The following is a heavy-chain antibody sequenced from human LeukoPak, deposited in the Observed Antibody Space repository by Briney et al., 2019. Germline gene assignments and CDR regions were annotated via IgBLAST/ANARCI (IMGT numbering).Heavy chain of an antibody. J-gene: IGHJ4*02. CDR1: GGSISSSIYY. CDR3: ARLNDILTGPFDY. CDR2: VFYNGAT. D-gene: IGHD3-9*01. V-gene: IGHV4-39*07. Sequence: SETLSLTCIVSGGSISSSIYYWAWVRQPPGKGLEWIGTVFYNGATQYSPSLRSRVTISIDTSTNQFSLKLTSVTAADTALYYCARLNDILTGPFDYWGQGTLVTVSS.